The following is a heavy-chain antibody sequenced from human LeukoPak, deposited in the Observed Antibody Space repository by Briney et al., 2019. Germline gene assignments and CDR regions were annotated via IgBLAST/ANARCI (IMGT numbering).Heavy chain of an antibody. CDR2: IRYDGSIK. V-gene: IGHV3-30*02. J-gene: IGHJ6*03. CDR3: AKDNVKVTTIRRVPHYMDV. D-gene: IGHD5-12*01. Sequence: GGSLRLSCAASGFIFSSYGMHWVRQAPGKGLEGVAFIRYDGSIKYYADSVKGRFTISRDNSKNTLYLQMSSLTAEDTAVYYCAKDNVKVTTIRRVPHYMDVWGKGATVTISS. CDR1: GFIFSSYG.